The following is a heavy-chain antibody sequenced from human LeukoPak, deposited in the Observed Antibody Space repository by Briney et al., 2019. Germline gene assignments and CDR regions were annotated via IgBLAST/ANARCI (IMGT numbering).Heavy chain of an antibody. V-gene: IGHV3-11*01. D-gene: IGHD5-18*01. CDR1: GFTFSDYY. CDR2: ISSSGSTI. J-gene: IGHJ6*02. Sequence: GGSLRLPCAASGFTFSDYYMSWIRQAPGKGLEWVSYISSSGSTIYYADSVKGRFTISRDNAKNSLYLQMNSLRAEDTAVYYCARDPVDTAIVPYYYYGMDVWGQGTTVTVSS. CDR3: ARDPVDTAIVPYYYYGMDV.